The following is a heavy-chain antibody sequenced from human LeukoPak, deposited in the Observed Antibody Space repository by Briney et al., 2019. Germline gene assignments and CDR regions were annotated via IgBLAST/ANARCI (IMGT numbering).Heavy chain of an antibody. J-gene: IGHJ4*02. D-gene: IGHD6-19*01. V-gene: IGHV4-59*01. Sequence: SETLSLTCTVSGGSISSYYWSWIRQPPGKGLEWIGYIYYSGSTNYNPSLKSRVTISVDTSKNQFSLKLSSVTAADTAVYYCARGSGWYLFWGQGTLVTVSS. CDR1: GGSISSYY. CDR3: ARGSGWYLF. CDR2: IYYSGST.